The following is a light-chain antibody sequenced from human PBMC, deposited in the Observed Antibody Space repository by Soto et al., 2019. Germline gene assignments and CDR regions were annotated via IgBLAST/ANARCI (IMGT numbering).Light chain of an antibody. Sequence: EIQMPQSPSSLSVSVGDRVTITCQASRDIRDFLNWYQQKPGKAPKLLIFDASNLEDGVPPRFSGSGSGTDFTFSISSLQPEDVATYYCQHYDNLPPYIFGQGTKLDIK. CDR1: RDIRDF. J-gene: IGKJ2*01. CDR2: DAS. CDR3: QHYDNLPPYI. V-gene: IGKV1-33*01.